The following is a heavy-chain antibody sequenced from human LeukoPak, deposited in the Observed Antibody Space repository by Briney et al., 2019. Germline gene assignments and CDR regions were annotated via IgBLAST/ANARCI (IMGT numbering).Heavy chain of an antibody. CDR3: ARDLSSWGSMGRGAFDI. CDR2: ISSSSSYI. J-gene: IGHJ3*02. V-gene: IGHV3-21*01. CDR1: GFTFSSYS. D-gene: IGHD3-10*01. Sequence: PGGSLRLSCAASGFTFSSYSMNWVRQAPGKGLEWVSSISSSSSYIYYADSVKGRFTISRDNAKNSLYLQMNSLRAEDTAVYYCARDLSSWGSMGRGAFDIWGQGTMVTVSS.